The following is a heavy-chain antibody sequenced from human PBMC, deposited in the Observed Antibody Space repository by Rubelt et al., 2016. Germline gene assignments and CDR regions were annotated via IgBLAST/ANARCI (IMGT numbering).Heavy chain of an antibody. V-gene: IGHV3-23*01. CDR2: ISGSGGST. J-gene: IGHJ4*02. Sequence: RLSCAASGFTFSSSAMNWVRQAPGKGLEWVSGISGSGGSTYYADSVRGRLTISRDNSKKTLYLQVNSLRAEDTAVYYCAKDFAYYDSSGSDYWGQGTLVTVSS. CDR3: AKDFAYYDSSGSDY. D-gene: IGHD3-22*01. CDR1: GFTFSSSA.